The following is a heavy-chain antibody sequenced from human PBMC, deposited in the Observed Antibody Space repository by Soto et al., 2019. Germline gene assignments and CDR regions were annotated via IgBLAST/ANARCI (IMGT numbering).Heavy chain of an antibody. D-gene: IGHD6-6*01. Sequence: VGSLRLSCAASGFTFSSYGMHWVRQAPGKGLEWVAVISYDGSNKYYADSVKGRFTISRDNSKNTLYLQMNSLRAEDTAVYYCAKDCSNSSGIFDIWGQGTMVTVSS. CDR1: GFTFSSYG. J-gene: IGHJ3*02. V-gene: IGHV3-30*18. CDR2: ISYDGSNK. CDR3: AKDCSNSSGIFDI.